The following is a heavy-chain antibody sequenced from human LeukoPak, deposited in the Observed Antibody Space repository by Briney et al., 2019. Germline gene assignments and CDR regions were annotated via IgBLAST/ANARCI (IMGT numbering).Heavy chain of an antibody. CDR1: AFTFSTYA. CDR3: SRATMNWLGDSRGLGAFDI. Sequence: PGGSLRLSCAASAFTFSTYAMSGVRQAPGKGLEWVSTISGSSTYDADSVKGRFTISRDNSKNSLYLQMNSLRAEDTAVYYCSRATMNWLGDSRGLGAFDIWGQGAMVTVAS. V-gene: IGHV3-23*01. D-gene: IGHD6-19*01. CDR2: ISGSST. J-gene: IGHJ3*02.